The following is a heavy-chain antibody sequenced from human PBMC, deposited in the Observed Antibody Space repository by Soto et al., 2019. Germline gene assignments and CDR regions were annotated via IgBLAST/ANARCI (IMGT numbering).Heavy chain of an antibody. CDR1: GFTFSSYW. V-gene: IGHV3-7*05. J-gene: IGHJ3*02. CDR2: IKQDGSEK. D-gene: IGHD4-4*01. Sequence: PGGSLRLSCAASGFTFSSYWMSWVRQAPGKGLEWVANIKQDGSEKYYVDSVKGRFTISRDNAKNSLYLQMNSLRAEDTAVYYCARDLDYSMDAFDIWGQGTIVTVSS. CDR3: ARDLDYSMDAFDI.